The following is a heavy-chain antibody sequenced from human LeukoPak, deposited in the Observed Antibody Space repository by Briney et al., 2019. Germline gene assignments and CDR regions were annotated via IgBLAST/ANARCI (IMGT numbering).Heavy chain of an antibody. V-gene: IGHV3-23*01. Sequence: GGSLRLSCAASGFTFSSYSMNWVRQAPGKGLEWVSAISGSGGSTYYADSVKGRFTISRDNSKNTLYLQMNSLRAEDTAVYYCAKGIEAAAGTNYYYGMDVWGQGTTVTVSS. CDR1: GFTFSSYS. CDR2: ISGSGGST. J-gene: IGHJ6*02. CDR3: AKGIEAAAGTNYYYGMDV. D-gene: IGHD6-13*01.